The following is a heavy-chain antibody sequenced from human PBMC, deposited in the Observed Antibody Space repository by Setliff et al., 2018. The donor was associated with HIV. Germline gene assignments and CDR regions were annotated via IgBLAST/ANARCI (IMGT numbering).Heavy chain of an antibody. CDR1: GGYISSSNW. Sequence: PSETLSLTCAVSGGYISSSNWWSWVRQPPGKGLEWIGEIYHSGSTKYNPSLKSRVTISVDTSKNHFSLNVSSLTAADTALYFCARLMPNWDYFDYWGQGTQVTVPQ. J-gene: IGHJ4*02. V-gene: IGHV4-4*02. CDR3: ARLMPNWDYFDY. CDR2: IYHSGST. D-gene: IGHD2-2*01.